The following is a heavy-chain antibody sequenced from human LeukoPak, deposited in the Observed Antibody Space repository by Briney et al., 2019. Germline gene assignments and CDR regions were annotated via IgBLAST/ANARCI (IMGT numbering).Heavy chain of an antibody. V-gene: IGHV3-23*01. CDR3: AKARGTYYDYYFDY. Sequence: GSLRLSCAASGFTFNSFAMSWVRQAPGKGLEWVSAISGSGSTTYYADSLKGRFTISRDNSKDTLYLQMNSLRAEDTAVYYCAKARGTYYDYYFDYWGQGTLVTVSS. J-gene: IGHJ4*02. D-gene: IGHD5-12*01. CDR2: ISGSGSTT. CDR1: GFTFNSFA.